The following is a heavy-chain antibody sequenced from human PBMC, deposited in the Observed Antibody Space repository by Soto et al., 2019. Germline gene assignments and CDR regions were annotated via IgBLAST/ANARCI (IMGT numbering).Heavy chain of an antibody. D-gene: IGHD2-15*01. CDR2: IWYDGSNK. J-gene: IGHJ6*02. Sequence: QVLLVESGGGVVQPGRSLRLSCAASGFTFSSYGMHWVRQALGKGLEWVAIIWYDGSNKYYADSVKGRFTISRDNSKNTLYLQMNSLRAEDTAVYYCASEYCSGRSCYYYGMDVWGQGTTVTVSS. CDR1: GFTFSSYG. CDR3: ASEYCSGRSCYYYGMDV. V-gene: IGHV3-33*01.